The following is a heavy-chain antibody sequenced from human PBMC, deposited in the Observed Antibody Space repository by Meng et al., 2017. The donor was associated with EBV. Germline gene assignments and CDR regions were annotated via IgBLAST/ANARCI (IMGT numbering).Heavy chain of an antibody. Sequence: LVHAGGEVKKPGASVKVSCKASGYTFTGYYMHWVRQAPGQGLEWMGRINPNSGGTNYAQKFQGRVTMTRDTSISTAYMELSRLRSDDTAVYYCARVGIAVAGTGDYWGQGTLVTVSS. CDR3: ARVGIAVAGTGDY. V-gene: IGHV1-2*06. J-gene: IGHJ4*02. CDR1: GYTFTGYY. CDR2: INPNSGGT. D-gene: IGHD6-19*01.